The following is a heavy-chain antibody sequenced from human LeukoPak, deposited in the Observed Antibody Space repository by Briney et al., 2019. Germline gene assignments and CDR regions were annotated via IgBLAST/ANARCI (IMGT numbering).Heavy chain of an antibody. CDR2: DYYTGST. V-gene: IGHV4-38-2*02. J-gene: IGHJ5*02. CDR3: AREGNSLNWFDP. Sequence: SETLSLTCAVSGYSISSGYYWAWMRQPPGKGLEWIGSDYYTGSTHYNTSLKSRVTVSVDTSKNQFSLKLTYVTAADTAVYYCAREGNSLNWFDPWGQGTLVTVSS. CDR1: GYSISSGYY. D-gene: IGHD5-12*01.